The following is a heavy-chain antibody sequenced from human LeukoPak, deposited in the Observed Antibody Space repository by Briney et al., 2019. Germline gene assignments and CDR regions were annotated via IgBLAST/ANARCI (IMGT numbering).Heavy chain of an antibody. CDR3: ARRRYYDGSGLE. D-gene: IGHD3-22*01. V-gene: IGHV4-39*01. Sequence: SETLSLTCSVSADSVSRSDSYWDWIRQPPGKGLEWIGTIYYSGRTYYSPSLKSRVTLSVDTSSNQFSLNLRSVTAADTAVYCCARRRYYDGSGLEWGQGTLLSVSS. CDR1: ADSVSRSDSY. CDR2: IYYSGRT. J-gene: IGHJ1*01.